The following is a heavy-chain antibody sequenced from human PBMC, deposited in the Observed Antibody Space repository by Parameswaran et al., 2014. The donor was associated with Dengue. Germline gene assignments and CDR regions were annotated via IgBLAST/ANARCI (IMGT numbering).Heavy chain of an antibody. D-gene: IGHD5-18*01. J-gene: IGHJ6*02. CDR3: ARAGLQLWLRAYYYYGMDV. Sequence: WIRQPPGKGLEWIGEINHSGSTNYNPSLKSRVTISVDTSKNQFSLKLSSVTAADTAVYYCARAGLQLWLRAYYYYGMDVWGQGTTVTVSS. CDR2: INHSGST. V-gene: IGHV4-34*01.